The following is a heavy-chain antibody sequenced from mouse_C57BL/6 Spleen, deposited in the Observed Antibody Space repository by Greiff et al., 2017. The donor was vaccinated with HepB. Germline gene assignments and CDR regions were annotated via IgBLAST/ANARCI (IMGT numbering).Heavy chain of an antibody. V-gene: IGHV1-69*01. CDR3: ARRSSSPFDY. CDR1: GYTFTSYW. J-gene: IGHJ2*01. CDR2: IDPSDSYT. Sequence: QVQLQQPGTELVKPGASVKLSCKASGYTFTSYWMHWVKQRPGQGLEWIGEIDPSDSYTNYNQKFKGKSTLTVDKSSSTAYMQLSSLTSEDSAVYYCARRSSSPFDYWGQGTTLTVSS.